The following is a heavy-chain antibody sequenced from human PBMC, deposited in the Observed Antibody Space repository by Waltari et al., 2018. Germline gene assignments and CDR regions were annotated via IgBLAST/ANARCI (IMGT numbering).Heavy chain of an antibody. CDR1: GYAFTGSY. D-gene: IGHD6-13*01. CDR2: INPNSGGT. Sequence: QVQLVQSGAEVKKPGASVKVSCKASGYAFTGSYMHWVRQAPGQGLELMGLINPNSGGTNYAQKFRGRVTMTRDTSISTAYMELSRLRSDDTAVYYCARVPLPGSSSWYSWGQGTLVTVSS. V-gene: IGHV1-2*02. CDR3: ARVPLPGSSSWYS. J-gene: IGHJ4*02.